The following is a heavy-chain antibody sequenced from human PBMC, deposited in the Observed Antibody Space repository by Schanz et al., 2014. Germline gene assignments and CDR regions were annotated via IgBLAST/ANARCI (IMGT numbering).Heavy chain of an antibody. V-gene: IGHV3-23*01. J-gene: IGHJ6*02. CDR2: LSGSGGST. CDR1: GFTFTTHS. CDR3: AKARRKSNCSGGRCFHYSYYGMDV. D-gene: IGHD2-15*01. Sequence: EVQLLESGGGLVQPGGSLGLSCAASGFTFTTHSMTWVRQAPGKGLEWVSALSGSGGSTYYADSVKGRFTISRDNSKNTLYLQMNSLRAEDTAVYYCAKARRKSNCSGGRCFHYSYYGMDVWGQGTTVTVSS.